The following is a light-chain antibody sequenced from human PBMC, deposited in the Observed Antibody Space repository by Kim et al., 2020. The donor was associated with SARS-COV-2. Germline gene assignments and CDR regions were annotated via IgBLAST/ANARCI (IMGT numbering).Light chain of an antibody. CDR3: NSRDSSGTRV. J-gene: IGLJ3*02. CDR1: SLRSYY. CDR2: GKN. V-gene: IGLV3-19*01. Sequence: SSELTQDPAVSVALGQTVRITCQGDSLRSYYASWYQQKPGQAPVRVIYGKNNRPSGIPDRFSGSKSGNTASLTITGAQAEDEADYYCNSRDSSGTRVFG.